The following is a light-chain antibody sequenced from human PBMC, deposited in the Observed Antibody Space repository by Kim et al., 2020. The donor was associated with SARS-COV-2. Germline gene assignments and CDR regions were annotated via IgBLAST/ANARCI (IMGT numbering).Light chain of an antibody. CDR1: QSVSSD. Sequence: VPPGERATLPCRASQSVSSDLAWYQQKPGQAPRLLIYGASTMATGIPARFTATGSGTEFTLTISSLQSEDFALYFCQQHNAWPLTFGGGTKVDIK. CDR2: GAS. J-gene: IGKJ4*01. CDR3: QQHNAWPLT. V-gene: IGKV3-15*01.